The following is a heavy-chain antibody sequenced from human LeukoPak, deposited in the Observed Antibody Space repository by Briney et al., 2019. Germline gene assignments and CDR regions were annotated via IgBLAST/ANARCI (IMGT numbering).Heavy chain of an antibody. CDR2: ST. V-gene: IGHV3-23*01. Sequence: PGGSLRLSCTASGFTFSGYAMSWVRQGPGKGPEWVSGSTYYADSVKGRFTISRDNAKNSLYLQMNSLRAEDTAVYYCVRDSFDSTGQYYFDYWGLGTLVTVSS. CDR3: VRDSFDSTGQYYFDY. CDR1: GFTFSGYA. J-gene: IGHJ4*02. D-gene: IGHD3-22*01.